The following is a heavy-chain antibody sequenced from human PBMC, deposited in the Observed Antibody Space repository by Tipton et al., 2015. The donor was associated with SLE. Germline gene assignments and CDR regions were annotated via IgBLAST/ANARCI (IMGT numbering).Heavy chain of an antibody. CDR3: ARGYYYGSGSYFPFDY. D-gene: IGHD3-10*01. Sequence: TLSLTCTVSGYSISSGYYWGWIRQPPGKGLEWIGSIYHSGSTYYNPSLKSRVTISVDTSKNQFSLKLSSVTAADTAVYYCARGYYYGSGSYFPFDYWGQGTLVTVSS. J-gene: IGHJ4*02. CDR2: IYHSGST. V-gene: IGHV4-38-2*02. CDR1: GYSISSGYY.